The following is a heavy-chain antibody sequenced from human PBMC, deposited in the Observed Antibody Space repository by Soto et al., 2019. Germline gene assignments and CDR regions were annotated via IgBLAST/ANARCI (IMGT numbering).Heavy chain of an antibody. J-gene: IGHJ6*04. Sequence: QMQLVQSGAEVKKTGSSVKVSCKASGYTFTYRYLHWVRQAPGQALEWMGWITPFNGNTNYAQKFQDRVTITRDRSMSTAYMELSSLRSEDTAMYYCARSRDYDFWSGYFLDVWGKGTTVTVSS. CDR3: ARSRDYDFWSGYFLDV. CDR1: GYTFTYRY. CDR2: ITPFNGNT. D-gene: IGHD3-3*01. V-gene: IGHV1-45*02.